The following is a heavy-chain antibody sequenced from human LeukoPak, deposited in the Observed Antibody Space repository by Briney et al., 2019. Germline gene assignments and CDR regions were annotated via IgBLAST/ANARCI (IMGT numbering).Heavy chain of an antibody. D-gene: IGHD3-10*01. CDR3: ARVGPYKITMVRGIMGYFDS. CDR2: IYSGGST. CDR1: GFTISINY. V-gene: IGHV3-53*01. J-gene: IGHJ4*02. Sequence: GGSLRLSCAASGFTISINYMSWVRQAPGKGLEWVSVIYSGGSTYYADSVKGRFTISRDNSKSTLYLQMNSLRAEDTAVYYCARVGPYKITMVRGIMGYFDSWGQGNLVTVSS.